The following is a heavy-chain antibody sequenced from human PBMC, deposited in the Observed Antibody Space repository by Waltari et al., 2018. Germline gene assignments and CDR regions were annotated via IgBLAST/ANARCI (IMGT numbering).Heavy chain of an antibody. CDR1: GGSISSYY. CDR2: IYYSGST. Sequence: QVQLQESGPGLVKPSETLSLTCTVSGGSISSYYWSWIRQTPGNGLAWIWYIYYSGSTNYNPSLKSRVTISVDTSKNQFSLKLSSVTAADTAVYYCAREGIVVVPAPGYFDLWGRGTLVTVSS. D-gene: IGHD2-2*01. CDR3: AREGIVVVPAPGYFDL. J-gene: IGHJ2*01. V-gene: IGHV4-59*01.